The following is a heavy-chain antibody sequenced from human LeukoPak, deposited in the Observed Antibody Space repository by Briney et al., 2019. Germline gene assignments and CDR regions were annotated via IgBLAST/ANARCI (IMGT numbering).Heavy chain of an antibody. CDR2: IYHRGSI. Sequence: TFDDYAMHWVRQAPGKGLEWIGYIYHRGSIYYNPSLKSRVTISVDTSKNQFSLKLSSVTAADTAVYYYARDYSGYDTDAFDIWGQGTMVTVSS. CDR3: ARDYSGYDTDAFDI. D-gene: IGHD5-12*01. CDR1: TFDDYA. V-gene: IGHV4-30-2*04. J-gene: IGHJ3*02.